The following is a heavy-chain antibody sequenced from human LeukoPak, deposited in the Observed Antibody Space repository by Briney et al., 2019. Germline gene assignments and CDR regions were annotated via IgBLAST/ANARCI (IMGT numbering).Heavy chain of an antibody. CDR3: ARARIAAAGTGGSYYYYGMDV. V-gene: IGHV1-69*04. D-gene: IGHD6-13*01. Sequence: ASVKVSCKASGGTFSSYAISWVRQAPGQGLEWMGRIIPILGIANYAQKFQGRVTITADKSTSTAYMELGSLRSEDTAVYYCARARIAAAGTGGSYYYYGMDVWGQGTTVTVSS. J-gene: IGHJ6*02. CDR1: GGTFSSYA. CDR2: IIPILGIA.